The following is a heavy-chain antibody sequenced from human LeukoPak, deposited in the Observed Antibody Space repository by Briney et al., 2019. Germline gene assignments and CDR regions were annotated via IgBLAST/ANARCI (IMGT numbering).Heavy chain of an antibody. V-gene: IGHV4-59*08. D-gene: IGHD6-19*01. J-gene: IGHJ4*02. Sequence: SETLSLTCTVSGGSIDSHYWSWIRQPPEKGLEWIGYIYDSGSTKYNPSLKGRVTISLDMSKNQFSLQLTSVTAADTAVYYCARRNTNSGWYRDDYWGQGTLISVST. CDR3: ARRNTNSGWYRDDY. CDR2: IYDSGST. CDR1: GGSIDSHY.